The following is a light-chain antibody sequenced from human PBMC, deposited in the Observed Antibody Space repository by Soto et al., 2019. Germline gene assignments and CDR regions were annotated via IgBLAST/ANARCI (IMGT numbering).Light chain of an antibody. V-gene: IGLV2-14*01. J-gene: IGLJ1*01. CDR1: SSDVGLYNY. CDR2: EVS. Sequence: QSFLTQPASVSGSPGQSITISCTGTSSDVGLYNYVSWYQQHPGKAPKLMIYEVSNRPSGVSNRFSGSKSGNTASLTISGLQAEDEADYYCSSFSSSSSHYVFGTGTKVTVL. CDR3: SSFSSSSSHYV.